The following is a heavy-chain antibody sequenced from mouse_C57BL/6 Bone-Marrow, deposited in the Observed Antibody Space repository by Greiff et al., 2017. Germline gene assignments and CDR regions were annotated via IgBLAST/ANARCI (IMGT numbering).Heavy chain of an antibody. V-gene: IGHV5-12*01. CDR3: ARHGGLRSYFDY. CDR1: GFTFSDYY. J-gene: IGHJ2*01. CDR2: ISNGGGST. D-gene: IGHD1-1*01. Sequence: EVMLVESGGGLVQPGGSLKLSCAASGFTFSDYYMYWVRQTPEKRLEWVAYISNGGGSTYYPDTVKGRFTISRDNAKNTLYLQMSRLKSEDTAMYDCARHGGLRSYFDYWGQGTTLTVSS.